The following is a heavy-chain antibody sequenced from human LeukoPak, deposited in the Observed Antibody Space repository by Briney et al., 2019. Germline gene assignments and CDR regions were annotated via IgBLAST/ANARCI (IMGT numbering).Heavy chain of an antibody. J-gene: IGHJ5*02. V-gene: IGHV6-1*01. CDR1: GDSVSSNSAA. Sequence: SQTLSLTCAISGDSVSSNSAAWNWIRQSPSRGLEWLGRTYYRSKWYKDYSESVKSRITINTDTSKNQFSLQLNSVTPEDTAIYYCTRDHVEDTSNWSGWFDPWGQGTLVTVSS. CDR2: TYYRSKWYK. D-gene: IGHD1-26*01. CDR3: TRDHVEDTSNWSGWFDP.